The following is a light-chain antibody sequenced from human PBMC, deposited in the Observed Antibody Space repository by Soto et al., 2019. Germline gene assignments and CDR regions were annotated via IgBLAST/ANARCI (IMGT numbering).Light chain of an antibody. V-gene: IGKV1-27*01. CDR3: QKYNSDTIT. Sequence: DIQMTQSPSSLSASVGDIVTITCRASQSISSYLNWYQQKPGKVPKLLIYAASTLQSGVPSRFSGSGSGTDFTLTISSLQPEDVATYYCQKYNSDTITFGQGTRLEIK. J-gene: IGKJ5*01. CDR1: QSISSY. CDR2: AAS.